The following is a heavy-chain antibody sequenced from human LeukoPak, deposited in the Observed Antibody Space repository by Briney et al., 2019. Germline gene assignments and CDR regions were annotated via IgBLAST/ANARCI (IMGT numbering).Heavy chain of an antibody. J-gene: IGHJ4*02. CDR1: GYTFTSYG. V-gene: IGHV1-69*05. D-gene: IGHD2-15*01. CDR2: IIPIFGTA. Sequence: ASVKVSCKASGYTFTSYGISWVRQAPGQGLEWMGGIIPIFGTANYAQKFQGRVTITTDESTSTAYMELSSLRSEDTAVYYCARADIVVVVAVPFRYWGQGTLVTVSS. CDR3: ARADIVVVVAVPFRY.